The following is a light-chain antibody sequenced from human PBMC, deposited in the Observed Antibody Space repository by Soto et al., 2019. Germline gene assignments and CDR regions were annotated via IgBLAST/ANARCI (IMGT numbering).Light chain of an antibody. Sequence: QPVLTQPPSMSGAPGQRVTISCTGGWSNIGAGYEVHWYQHLPGTAPKLLIYGVTNRPSGVPDRFSGSRSGTSAYLAITGLQAEDEADYYCQSFDSSLSNSWVFGGGTKLTVL. V-gene: IGLV1-40*01. J-gene: IGLJ3*02. CDR2: GVT. CDR3: QSFDSSLSNSWV. CDR1: WSNIGAGYE.